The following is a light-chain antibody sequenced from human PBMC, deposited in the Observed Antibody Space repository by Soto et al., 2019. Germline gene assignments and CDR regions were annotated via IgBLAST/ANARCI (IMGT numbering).Light chain of an antibody. J-gene: IGKJ4*01. CDR3: KQRSNWHLT. CDR1: QSVSSY. CDR2: DAS. Sequence: IVLTHSPATLALSRGGRATLSCRASQSVSSYLAWYKQKPGQAPRLLIYDASNRATGIPARFSGSGSGKDFTITISSIENEDFEAYYCKQRSNWHLTCGGGPKV. V-gene: IGKV3-11*01.